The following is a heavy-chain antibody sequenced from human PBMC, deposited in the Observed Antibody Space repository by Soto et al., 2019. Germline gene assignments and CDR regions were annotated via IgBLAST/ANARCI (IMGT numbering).Heavy chain of an antibody. J-gene: IGHJ4*02. CDR1: GGSISSGGYY. Sequence: SETLSLTCTVSGGSISSGGYYWSWIRQHPGKGLEWIGYIYYSGSTYYNPSLKSRVTISVDTSKNQFSLKLSSVTAADTAVYYCARLVVPAAIDYWGQGTLVTVSS. D-gene: IGHD2-2*01. V-gene: IGHV4-31*03. CDR3: ARLVVPAAIDY. CDR2: IYYSGST.